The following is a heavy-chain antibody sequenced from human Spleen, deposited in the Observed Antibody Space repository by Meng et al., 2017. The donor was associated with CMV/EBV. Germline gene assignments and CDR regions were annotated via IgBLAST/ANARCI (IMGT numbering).Heavy chain of an antibody. D-gene: IGHD3-22*01. Sequence: SLKISCAASGFSFDDYAMHWVRQAPGEGLEWVSGINWNSGIIEYADSVKGRFTISRDNAKKSLYLQMNSLRAEDTAVYYCARDATYNYNNSGYYHFDYWGQGVLVTVSS. CDR1: GFSFDDYA. CDR2: INWNSGII. J-gene: IGHJ4*02. V-gene: IGHV3-9*01. CDR3: ARDATYNYNNSGYYHFDY.